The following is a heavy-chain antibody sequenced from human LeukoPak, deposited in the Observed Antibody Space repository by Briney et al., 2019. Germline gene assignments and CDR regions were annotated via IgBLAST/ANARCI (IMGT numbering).Heavy chain of an antibody. CDR2: INPNSGGT. D-gene: IGHD3-22*01. CDR3: ARGRKYYYDSSGYSRRYNWFDP. V-gene: IGHV1-2*02. CDR1: GYTFTGYY. J-gene: IGHJ5*02. Sequence: ASVKVSCKASGYTFTGYYMHWVRQAPGQGLEWMGWINPNSGGTNYAQKFQGRVTMTRDTSISTAYMELSRLRSDDTAVYYCARGRKYYYDSSGYSRRYNWFDPWGQGTLVTVSS.